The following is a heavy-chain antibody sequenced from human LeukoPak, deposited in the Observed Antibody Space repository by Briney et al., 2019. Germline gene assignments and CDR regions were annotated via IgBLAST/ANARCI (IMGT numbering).Heavy chain of an antibody. CDR1: GGTFSSYA. J-gene: IGHJ6*03. Sequence: GASVKVSCKASGGTFSSYAISWVRQAPGQGLEWMGGIIPIFGTANYAQKFQGRVTITADESTSTAYMELSSLRSEDTAVYYCARGRRWGYCSSTSCYEGLYYYYYYMDVWAKGPRSPSP. CDR2: IIPIFGTA. CDR3: ARGRRWGYCSSTSCYEGLYYYYYYMDV. D-gene: IGHD2-2*01. V-gene: IGHV1-69*01.